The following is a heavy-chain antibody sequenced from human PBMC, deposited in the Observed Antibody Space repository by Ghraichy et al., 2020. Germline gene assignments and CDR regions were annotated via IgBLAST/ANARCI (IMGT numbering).Heavy chain of an antibody. CDR1: GGSISSYY. Sequence: SQTLSLTCTVSGGSISSYYSSWIRQPPGKGLEWIGYIYYSGSTNYNPSLKSRVTISVDTSKNQFSLKLSSVTAADTAVYYCARLALSGGNRYCSGGSCWMPDNWFDPWGQGTLVTVSS. CDR2: IYYSGST. CDR3: ARLALSGGNRYCSGGSCWMPDNWFDP. J-gene: IGHJ5*02. V-gene: IGHV4-59*08. D-gene: IGHD2-15*01.